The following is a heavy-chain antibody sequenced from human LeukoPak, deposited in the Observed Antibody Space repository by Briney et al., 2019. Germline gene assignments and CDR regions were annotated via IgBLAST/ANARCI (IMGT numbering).Heavy chain of an antibody. CDR1: GFTFSSYW. D-gene: IGHD3-22*01. J-gene: IGHJ2*01. Sequence: GGSLRLSCAASGFTFSSYWMSWVRQAPGKGLEWVANIKQDGSEKYYVDSVKGRFTISRDNAKNSLYLQMNSLRAEDTAVYYCARDLGYDSVFEWYFDLWGRGTLVTVSS. V-gene: IGHV3-7*01. CDR3: ARDLGYDSVFEWYFDL. CDR2: IKQDGSEK.